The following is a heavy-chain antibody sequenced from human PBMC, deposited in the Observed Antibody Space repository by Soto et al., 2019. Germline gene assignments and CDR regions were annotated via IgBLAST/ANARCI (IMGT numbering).Heavy chain of an antibody. Sequence: SVKGSCKASGDTFSSYAISWVRQAHGQGLEWMGGIIPIFGTANYAQKFQGRVTITADESTSTAYMELSSLRSEDTAVYYCAAGDSSSHQPYYFDYWGQGTLVTVSS. CDR2: IIPIFGTA. CDR3: AAGDSSSHQPYYFDY. J-gene: IGHJ4*02. V-gene: IGHV1-69*01. D-gene: IGHD6-13*01. CDR1: GDTFSSYA.